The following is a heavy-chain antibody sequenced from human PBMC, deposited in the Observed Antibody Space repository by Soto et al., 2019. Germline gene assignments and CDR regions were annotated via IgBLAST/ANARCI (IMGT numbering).Heavy chain of an antibody. J-gene: IGHJ4*02. D-gene: IGHD5-12*01. CDR1: GGTFSSYA. CDR2: IIPIFGTA. V-gene: IGHV1-69*13. CDR3: AIDPLIYSGNVY. Sequence: ASVKVSCKASGGTFSSYAISWVRQAPGQGLEWMGGIIPIFGTANYAQKFQGRVTITADESTSTAYMELSSLRSEDTAVYYCAIDPLIYSGNVYWGQGILVNVSS.